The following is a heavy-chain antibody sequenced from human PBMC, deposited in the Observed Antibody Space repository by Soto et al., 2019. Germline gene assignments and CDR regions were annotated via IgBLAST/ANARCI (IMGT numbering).Heavy chain of an antibody. Sequence: HPGGSMRLSCVASGFSFRSYSMNWVRQAPGKGLEWLSYIDITSSTKYYADSVKGRFTISRDNAKNTLYLQMSSLRAEDTAVYYCARPQYLPDDVLDVWARGTVVTVSS. CDR2: IDITSSTK. CDR3: ARPQYLPDDVLDV. D-gene: IGHD2-2*01. V-gene: IGHV3-48*01. CDR1: GFSFRSYS. J-gene: IGHJ3*01.